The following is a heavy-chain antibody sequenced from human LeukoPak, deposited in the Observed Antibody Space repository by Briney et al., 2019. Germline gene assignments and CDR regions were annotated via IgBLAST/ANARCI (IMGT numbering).Heavy chain of an antibody. V-gene: IGHV4-59*01. CDR2: IYYTGST. D-gene: IGHD3-22*01. J-gene: IGHJ4*02. Sequence: SETLSLTCTVSGGSIISYYWSWIRQPPGKGLEWIGYIYYTGSTNSNPSLKSRVTISVDTSKNQFSLRLTSVTAADTAVYYCARGYYYDYSGPDFDYWGQGTLVTVSS. CDR1: GGSIISYY. CDR3: ARGYYYDYSGPDFDY.